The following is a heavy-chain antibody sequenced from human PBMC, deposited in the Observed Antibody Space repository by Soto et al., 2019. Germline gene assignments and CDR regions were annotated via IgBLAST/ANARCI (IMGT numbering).Heavy chain of an antibody. D-gene: IGHD2-2*01. CDR3: AVIKDCSRTDCYLASFDP. Sequence: GGSLRLSCAASGFTFSSYGMHWVRQAPGKGLEWVAVISYDGSNKYYADSVKGRFTISRDNSKNTLYLQMNSLRAEDTAVYYCAVIKDCSRTDCYLASFDPWGQGTLVTVSS. CDR2: ISYDGSNK. V-gene: IGHV3-30*03. CDR1: GFTFSSYG. J-gene: IGHJ5*02.